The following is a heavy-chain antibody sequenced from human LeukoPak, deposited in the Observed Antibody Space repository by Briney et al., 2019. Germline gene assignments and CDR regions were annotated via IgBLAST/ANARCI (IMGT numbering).Heavy chain of an antibody. V-gene: IGHV3-15*05. CDR3: TTLGALDY. Sequence: GSLRLSFATPGFTFNSALIRLVRPAPGEGLEWVGRVKRKADGETTDYAAPVKGRFTVSGDDSKTTLYLQMSSLKTEDTAVYYCTTLGALDYWGQGTLVTVSS. D-gene: IGHD1-26*01. CDR1: GFTFNSAL. CDR2: VKRKADGETT. J-gene: IGHJ4*02.